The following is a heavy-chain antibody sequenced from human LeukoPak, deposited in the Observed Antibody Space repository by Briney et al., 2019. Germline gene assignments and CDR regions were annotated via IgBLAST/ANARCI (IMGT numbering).Heavy chain of an antibody. Sequence: GASVTVSCTASGGTFSSYAISWVRQAPGQGLEWMGGIIPIFGTANYAQKFQGRVTITTDESTSTAYMELSSLRSEDTAVYYCARVGTSSGYYGVAFDIWGQGTMVTVSS. D-gene: IGHD3-22*01. J-gene: IGHJ3*02. CDR2: IIPIFGTA. CDR3: ARVGTSSGYYGVAFDI. CDR1: GGTFSSYA. V-gene: IGHV1-69*05.